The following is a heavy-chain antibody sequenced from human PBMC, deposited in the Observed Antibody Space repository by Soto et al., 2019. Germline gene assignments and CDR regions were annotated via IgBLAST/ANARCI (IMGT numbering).Heavy chain of an antibody. CDR2: ISGGGEST. D-gene: IGHD3-10*01. Sequence: EVQLLESGGGLVQSGGSLRLRCAASGFTFSSTAMSWVRQTPEKGLEWVSGISGGGESTHYADSVKGRFTISRDNSKNSLYLPMNSLRVEDTAVYYCHMGGKIRADYWGQGTLVTVSS. CDR1: GFTFSSTA. J-gene: IGHJ4*02. V-gene: IGHV3-23*01. CDR3: HMGGKIRADY.